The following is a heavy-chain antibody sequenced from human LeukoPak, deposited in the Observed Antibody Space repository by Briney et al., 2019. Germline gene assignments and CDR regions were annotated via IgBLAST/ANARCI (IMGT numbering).Heavy chain of an antibody. CDR1: GGSISSYY. CDR3: PRGRRYVYGNWIDP. Sequence: SETLSLTCTVSGGSISSYYWSWIRQPPGKGLEWIGYIYYSGSTNYNPSLKSRVTISVDTSKNQFSLKLSSVTAADTAVYYCPRGRRYVYGNWIDPWGQGTLVTVSS. J-gene: IGHJ5*02. D-gene: IGHD5-12*01. V-gene: IGHV4-59*01. CDR2: IYYSGST.